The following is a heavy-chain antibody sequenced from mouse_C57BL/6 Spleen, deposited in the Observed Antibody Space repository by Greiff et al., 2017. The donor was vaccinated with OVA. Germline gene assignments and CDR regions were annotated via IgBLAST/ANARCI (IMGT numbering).Heavy chain of an antibody. CDR2: IYPRRGNN. CDR1: GYTFTSYG. CDR3: ARAGSNYVGNFDY. Sequence: QVQLQQSGAELARPGASVKLSCKASGYTFTSYGISWVKQRPGKGLEWIGEIYPRRGNNYYNDKFKGKATLTADKSSSTAYMELRSLTSEDSAVYFGARAGSNYVGNFDYWGQGTTLTVSS. J-gene: IGHJ2*01. V-gene: IGHV1-81*01. D-gene: IGHD2-5*01.